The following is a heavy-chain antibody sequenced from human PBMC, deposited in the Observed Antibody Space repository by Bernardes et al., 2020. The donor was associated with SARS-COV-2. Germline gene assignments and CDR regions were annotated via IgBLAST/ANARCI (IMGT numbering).Heavy chain of an antibody. D-gene: IGHD3-3*01. CDR2: INPNSGGT. Sequence: ASVKVSCKASGYTFTDYYMSWVRQAPGQGLEWMGWINPNSGGTNYAQKFQDRVTMTCDTSISTAYMDLSRLRSDDTAVYYCARVGSGTYPPDFDYWGQGTLVTVSS. CDR1: GYTFTDYY. J-gene: IGHJ4*02. V-gene: IGHV1-2*02. CDR3: ARVGSGTYPPDFDY.